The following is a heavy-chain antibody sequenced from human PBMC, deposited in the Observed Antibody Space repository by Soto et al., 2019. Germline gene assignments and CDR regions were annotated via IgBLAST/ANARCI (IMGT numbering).Heavy chain of an antibody. V-gene: IGHV1-69*13. CDR1: GGTFSSYA. D-gene: IGHD6-6*01. Sequence: PVKVSCKASGGTFSSYANSWVQQAPGQGLEWMGGIIPIFGTANYAQKFQGRVTITADESTSTAYMELSSLRSEDTAVYYCARGSRLGENNLNYYYYYNGMDVWGQGTTVTVSS. J-gene: IGHJ6*02. CDR2: IIPIFGTA. CDR3: ARGSRLGENNLNYYYYYNGMDV.